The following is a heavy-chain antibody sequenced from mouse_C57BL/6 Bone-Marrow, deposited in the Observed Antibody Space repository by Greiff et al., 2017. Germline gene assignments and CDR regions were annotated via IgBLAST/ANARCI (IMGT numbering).Heavy chain of an antibody. CDR3: TAYNDGNYGNY. Sequence: EVMLVESGGGLVQPGGSMKLSCAASGFTFSDAWMDWVRQSPEKGLEWVAEIRNKANNHATYYAESVKGRFTISRDDSKSNVYLKMNSLRAEDTGIYYCTAYNDGNYGNYWGQGTTLTVSS. D-gene: IGHD2-1*01. CDR2: IRNKANNHAT. V-gene: IGHV6-6*01. J-gene: IGHJ2*01. CDR1: GFTFSDAW.